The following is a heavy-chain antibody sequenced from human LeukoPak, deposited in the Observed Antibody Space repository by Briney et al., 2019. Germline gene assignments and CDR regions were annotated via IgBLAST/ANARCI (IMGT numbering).Heavy chain of an antibody. CDR2: IKSDGGT. V-gene: IGHV3-74*03. J-gene: IGHJ4*02. D-gene: IGHD2/OR15-2a*01. CDR3: AKDYFGSLEY. Sequence: PGGSLRLSCAAPGFAFSVSWMHWVRQAPGKGLVWVSVIKSDGGTAYADSVKGRFTISRDNAKNTVYLQMNSLRDEDTAVYYCAKDYFGSLEYWGQGTLVTVSS. CDR1: GFAFSVSW.